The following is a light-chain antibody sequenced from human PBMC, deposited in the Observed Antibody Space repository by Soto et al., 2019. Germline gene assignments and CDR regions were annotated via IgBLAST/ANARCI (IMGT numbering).Light chain of an antibody. CDR2: EVS. Sequence: QSVLTQPPSASGSPGQSVTISCTGTSSDVGAYIYVSWYQQHPGKAPKLMIYEVSKRPSGVPDRFSGSKSGNTASLTVSGLQAEDEADYYCSSYAASNNYVFGPGTKLTVL. CDR1: SSDVGAYIY. J-gene: IGLJ1*01. V-gene: IGLV2-8*01. CDR3: SSYAASNNYV.